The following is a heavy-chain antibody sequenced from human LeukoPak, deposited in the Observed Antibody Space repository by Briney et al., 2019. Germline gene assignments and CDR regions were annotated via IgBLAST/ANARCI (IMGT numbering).Heavy chain of an antibody. V-gene: IGHV4-31*03. D-gene: IGHD6-13*01. CDR2: IYYSGST. Sequence: SETLSLTCTVSGGSISSGGYYWSWIRQHPGKGLEWIGYIYYSGSTYYNPFLKSRVTISVDTSKNQFSLKLSSVTAADTAVYYCATENIAAAPHFDDWGQGTLVTVSS. J-gene: IGHJ4*02. CDR1: GGSISSGGYY. CDR3: ATENIAAAPHFDD.